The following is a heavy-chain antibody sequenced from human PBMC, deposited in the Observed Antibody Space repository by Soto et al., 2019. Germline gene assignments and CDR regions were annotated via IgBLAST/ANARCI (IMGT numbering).Heavy chain of an antibody. D-gene: IGHD6-25*01. Sequence: GGSLRLSCAASGFTFSSYAMHWVRQAPGKGLEWVAVISYDGSNKYYADSVKGRFTISRDNSKNTLYLQMNSLRAEDTAVYYCARGRGSARAPGGMDVWGQGTTVTVSS. CDR2: ISYDGSNK. V-gene: IGHV3-30-3*01. CDR1: GFTFSSYA. J-gene: IGHJ6*02. CDR3: ARGRGSARAPGGMDV.